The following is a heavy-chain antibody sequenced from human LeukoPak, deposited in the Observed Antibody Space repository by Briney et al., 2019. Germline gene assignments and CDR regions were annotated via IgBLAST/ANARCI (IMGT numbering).Heavy chain of an antibody. V-gene: IGHV3-7*01. CDR2: IKQDGSEK. J-gene: IGHJ6*03. CDR1: GFTFSSYW. Sequence: PGGSLRLSCAASGFTFSSYWMSWVRQAPGKGLEWVANIKQDGSEKYYVDSVKGRFTISRDNAKKSLYLQMNSLRAEDTAVYYCAREGGDYYGSGSYSGHTYYYYYYYMDVWGKGTTVTISS. D-gene: IGHD3-10*01. CDR3: AREGGDYYGSGSYSGHTYYYYYYYMDV.